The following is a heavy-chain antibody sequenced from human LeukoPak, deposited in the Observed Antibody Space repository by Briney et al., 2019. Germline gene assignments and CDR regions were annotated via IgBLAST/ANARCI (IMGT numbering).Heavy chain of an antibody. CDR2: VHLSGAT. Sequence: SETLSLTCAVSGGSITTTDWWSWVRQPPGKGLEWIGEVHLSGATNYNLSLESRVSMSIDKSKNHLSLEVTSVTAADTAIYYCTRESGAFSPFGFWGQGTLVTVSS. V-gene: IGHV4-4*02. D-gene: IGHD1-26*01. J-gene: IGHJ4*02. CDR3: TRESGAFSPFGF. CDR1: GGSITTTDW.